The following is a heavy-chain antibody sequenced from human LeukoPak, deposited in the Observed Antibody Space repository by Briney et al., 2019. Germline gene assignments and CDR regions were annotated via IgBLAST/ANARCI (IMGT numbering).Heavy chain of an antibody. D-gene: IGHD3-16*02. CDR3: AREGDYVWGSYRYCDY. CDR2: IYTSGST. V-gene: IGHV4-4*07. Sequence: PSETLSLTCTVSGGSISSYYWSWIRQPAGKGLEWIGRIYTSGSTNYNPSLKSRATMSVDTSKNQFSLKLSSVTAADTAVYYCAREGDYVWGSYRYCDYWGQGTLVTVSS. J-gene: IGHJ4*02. CDR1: GGSISSYY.